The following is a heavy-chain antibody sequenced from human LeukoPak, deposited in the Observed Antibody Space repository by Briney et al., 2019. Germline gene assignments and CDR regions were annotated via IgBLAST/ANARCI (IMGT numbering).Heavy chain of an antibody. D-gene: IGHD1-26*01. CDR1: GGSISSGGYY. V-gene: IGHV4-31*03. CDR3: ATAPNPGSYWTNHYGMDV. J-gene: IGHJ6*02. Sequence: SETLSLTCTVSGGSISSGGYYWSWIRQHPGKGLEWLGYIYYSGSTYYNPSLKSRVTISVDTSKNQFSLKLSSVTAEDTAVYYCATAPNPGSYWTNHYGMDVWGQGTTVTVSS. CDR2: IYYSGST.